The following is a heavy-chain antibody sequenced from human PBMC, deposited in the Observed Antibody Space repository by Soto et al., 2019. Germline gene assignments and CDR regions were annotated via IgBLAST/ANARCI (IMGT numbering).Heavy chain of an antibody. CDR1: GFTFSSYA. Sequence: GGSLRLSCAASGFTFSSYAMSWVRQAPGKGLEWVSAISGSGGSTYYADSVKGRFTISRDNSKNTLYLQMNSLRAEDTAVYYCAKDFEGVGYDFWSGYLYYYGMAVWGQGTRSTVAS. J-gene: IGHJ6*02. CDR3: AKDFEGVGYDFWSGYLYYYGMAV. V-gene: IGHV3-23*01. CDR2: ISGSGGST. D-gene: IGHD3-3*01.